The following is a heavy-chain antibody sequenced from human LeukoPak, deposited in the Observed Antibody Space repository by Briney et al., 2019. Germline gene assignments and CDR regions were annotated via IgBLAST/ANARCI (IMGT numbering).Heavy chain of an antibody. Sequence: SETLSLTCTVAGGSISSYYWSWIRQPPGKGLEWIGNIYYSGSTNYNPSLKSRVTISVDTPKNQFSLRLSSVTAADTAVYYCARQVKMVWGVSAFDIWGQGTTVTVSS. CDR2: IYYSGST. J-gene: IGHJ3*02. CDR3: ARQVKMVWGVSAFDI. D-gene: IGHD3-10*01. V-gene: IGHV4-59*08. CDR1: GGSISSYY.